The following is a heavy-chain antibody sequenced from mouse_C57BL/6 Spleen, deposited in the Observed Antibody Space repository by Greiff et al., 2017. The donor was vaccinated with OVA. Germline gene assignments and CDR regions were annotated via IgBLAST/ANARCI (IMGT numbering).Heavy chain of an antibody. J-gene: IGHJ4*01. Sequence: QVQLQQSGAELVKPGASVKISCKASGYAFSSYWMNWVKQRPGKGLEWIGQIYPGDGDTNYNGKFKGKATLTADKSSSTAYMQLSSLTSEDSAVYVWAREGYYYGKWGYAMDYWGQGTSVTVSS. CDR3: AREGYYYGKWGYAMDY. V-gene: IGHV1-80*01. CDR2: IYPGDGDT. D-gene: IGHD1-1*01. CDR1: GYAFSSYW.